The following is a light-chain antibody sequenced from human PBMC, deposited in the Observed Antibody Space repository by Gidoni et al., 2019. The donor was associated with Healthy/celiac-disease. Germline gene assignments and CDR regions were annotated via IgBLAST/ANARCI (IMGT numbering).Light chain of an antibody. CDR3: QAWDSSTVV. CDR1: KLGDKY. Sequence: SYELTQPPSVSVSPGQTASITCSGAKLGDKYACWYQQKPGQSPVLVIYQDSKRPSGIPERFSGSNSGNTATLTISGTQAMDEADYYCQAWDSSTVVFGGGTKLXVX. V-gene: IGLV3-1*01. J-gene: IGLJ2*01. CDR2: QDS.